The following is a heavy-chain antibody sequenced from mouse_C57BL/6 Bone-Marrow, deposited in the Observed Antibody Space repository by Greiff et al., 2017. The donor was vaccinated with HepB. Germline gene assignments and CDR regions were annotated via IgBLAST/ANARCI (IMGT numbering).Heavy chain of an antibody. CDR3: ARQSDYYGSSSFAY. V-gene: IGHV5-6*01. CDR1: GFTFSSYG. CDR2: ISSGGSYT. Sequence: VQLQQSGGDLVKPGGSLKLSCAASGFTFSSYGMSWVRQTPDKRLEWVATISSGGSYTYYPDSVKGRFTISRDNAKNTLYLQMSSLKSEDTAMYYCARQSDYYGSSSFAYWGQGTLVTVSA. D-gene: IGHD1-1*01. J-gene: IGHJ3*01.